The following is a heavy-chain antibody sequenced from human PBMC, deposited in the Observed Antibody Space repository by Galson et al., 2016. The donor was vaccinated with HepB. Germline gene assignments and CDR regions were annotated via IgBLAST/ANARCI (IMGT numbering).Heavy chain of an antibody. V-gene: IGHV1-46*01. Sequence: SVKVSCKASGYTFTSHYMHWVRQAPGQGLEWMGLINPTGISTSYAQKFQDRLTMTRDTSTSTDDMELRNLRSEDTAVYYCERDWSNSDSGDRAFWWFDPWVQGTLVTVSS. D-gene: IGHD3-22*01. J-gene: IGHJ5*02. CDR3: ERDWSNSDSGDRAFWWFDP. CDR1: GYTFTSHY. CDR2: INPTGIST.